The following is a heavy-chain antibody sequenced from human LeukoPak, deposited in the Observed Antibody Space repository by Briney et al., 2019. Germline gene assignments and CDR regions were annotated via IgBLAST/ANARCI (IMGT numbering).Heavy chain of an antibody. D-gene: IGHD1-7*01. CDR2: ISASNGNT. V-gene: IGHV1-18*01. CDR1: GYSFSSYG. J-gene: IGHJ4*02. Sequence: ASVKVSCKASGYSFSSYGITWVRQAPGQGLEWLGWISASNGNTNYVQKLQGRVTMTSDTSTSTAYMDLRSLTPDDTAFYYCARYPLSYTGNWHYFFDYWGQGTLLTVSS. CDR3: ARYPLSYTGNWHYFFDY.